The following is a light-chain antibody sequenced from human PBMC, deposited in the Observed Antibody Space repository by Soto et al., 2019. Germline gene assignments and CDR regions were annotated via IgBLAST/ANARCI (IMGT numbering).Light chain of an antibody. J-gene: IGKJ4*01. Sequence: IVLTQSPATLSLSPGERATLSCRARQTVSTYLSWYQHKPGQAPRLLIYGASKRATGIPARFSGSGSGSDFTFTISSLEPEDSAVYYCHQRYNWLTFGGGTKVEIK. CDR3: HQRYNWLT. CDR2: GAS. V-gene: IGKV3-11*01. CDR1: QTVSTY.